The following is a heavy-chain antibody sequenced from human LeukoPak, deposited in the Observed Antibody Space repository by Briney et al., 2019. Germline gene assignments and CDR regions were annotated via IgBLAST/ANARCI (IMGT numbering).Heavy chain of an antibody. CDR3: ARVGPGDFWSGSGIDY. CDR1: GFTFSSYA. Sequence: PGRSLGLSCAASGFTFSSYAMHWVRQAPGKGLEWVAVISYDGSNKYYADSVKGRFTISRDNSKNTLYLQMNSLRAEDTAVYYCARVGPGDFWSGSGIDYWGQGTLVTVSS. J-gene: IGHJ4*02. V-gene: IGHV3-30-3*01. D-gene: IGHD3-3*01. CDR2: ISYDGSNK.